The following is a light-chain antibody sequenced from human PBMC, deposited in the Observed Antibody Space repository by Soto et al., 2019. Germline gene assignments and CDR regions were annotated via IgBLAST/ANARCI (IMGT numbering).Light chain of an antibody. J-gene: IGKJ1*01. CDR1: QTISNW. Sequence: IQMTQSPSTLSASVGDRVTITCRASQTISNWLAWYQQKPGKAPKLLIYKASTLESGVPSRFSGSGSGTEFTLTISSLQPEDFATYYCQQSYSTPRTFGQGTKVDIK. V-gene: IGKV1-5*03. CDR3: QQSYSTPRT. CDR2: KAS.